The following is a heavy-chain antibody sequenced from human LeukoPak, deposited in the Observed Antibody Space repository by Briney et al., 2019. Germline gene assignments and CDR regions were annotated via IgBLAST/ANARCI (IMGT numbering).Heavy chain of an antibody. CDR2: IYYSGST. V-gene: IGHV4-61*01. Sequence: SETLSLTCTVSGGSVSSGSYYWSWIRQPPGKGLEWIGYIYYSGSTNYNPSLKSRVTIPVDTSKNQFSLKLSSVTAADTAVYYCASMYYDFWSGFNWFDPWGQGTLVTVSS. D-gene: IGHD3-3*01. CDR3: ASMYYDFWSGFNWFDP. CDR1: GGSVSSGSYY. J-gene: IGHJ5*02.